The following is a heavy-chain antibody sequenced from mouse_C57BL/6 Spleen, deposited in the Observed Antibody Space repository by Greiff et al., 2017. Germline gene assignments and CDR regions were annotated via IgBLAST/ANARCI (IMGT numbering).Heavy chain of an antibody. D-gene: IGHD2-3*01. CDR3: ARRWLLGYFDY. J-gene: IGHJ2*01. CDR1: GYTFTSYW. V-gene: IGHV1-64*01. Sequence: QVQLQQSGAELVKPGASVKLSCKASGYTFTSYWMHWVKQRPGQGLEWIGMIHPNSGSTNYNEKFKSKATLTVDKSSSTAYMQLSSLTSEDSAVYYCARRWLLGYFDYWGQGTTLTVSS. CDR2: IHPNSGST.